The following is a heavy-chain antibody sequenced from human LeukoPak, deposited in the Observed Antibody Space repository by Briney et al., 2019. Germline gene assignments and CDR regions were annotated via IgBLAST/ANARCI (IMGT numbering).Heavy chain of an antibody. CDR1: GGSISSYY. Sequence: SETLSLTCTVSGGSISSYYWSWIRQPPGKGLEWIGYIYYSESTNYNPSLKSRVTISVDTSKNQFSLKLSSVTAADTAVYYCARALGSSSWYRFSFDYWGQGTLVTVSS. J-gene: IGHJ4*02. V-gene: IGHV4-59*01. CDR3: ARALGSSSWYRFSFDY. D-gene: IGHD6-13*01. CDR2: IYYSEST.